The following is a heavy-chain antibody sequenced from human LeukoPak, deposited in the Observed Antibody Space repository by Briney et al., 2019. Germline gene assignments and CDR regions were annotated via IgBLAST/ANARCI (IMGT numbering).Heavy chain of an antibody. D-gene: IGHD5-18*01. J-gene: IGHJ4*02. V-gene: IGHV3-7*01. Sequence: GGSLRLSCAASGFTFSDYWMSWVRQAPGKGLEWVANINQDGSLKYYVDSVKGRFTISRDNAKNSLYLQMNGLRAEDTAVYSCARDLKTGCTYGYPLDYWGQGTLVTVSS. CDR1: GFTFSDYW. CDR2: INQDGSLK. CDR3: ARDLKTGCTYGYPLDY.